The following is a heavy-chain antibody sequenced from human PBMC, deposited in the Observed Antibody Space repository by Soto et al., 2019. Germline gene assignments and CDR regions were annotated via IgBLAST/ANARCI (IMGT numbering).Heavy chain of an antibody. V-gene: IGHV3-30-3*01. CDR1: GFTFSPHA. CDR2: ISYEGSNK. D-gene: IGHD5-18*01. Sequence: HPGGSLRLSCAASGFTFSPHAMHWVRQGPGKGLEWVAVISYEGSNKYYADSVKGRFTISRDNSKNTLYLQMNSLRAEDTAVYYCARERNTGYDYSYYYGMDVWGQGTTVTVS. J-gene: IGHJ6*02. CDR3: ARERNTGYDYSYYYGMDV.